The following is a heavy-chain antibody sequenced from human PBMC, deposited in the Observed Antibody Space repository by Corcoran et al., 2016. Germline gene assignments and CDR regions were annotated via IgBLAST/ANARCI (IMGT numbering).Heavy chain of an antibody. J-gene: IGHJ4*02. Sequence: QLQQWGAGLLKPSETLSLTCAVYGGSFSGYYWSWIRQPPGKGLEWIGEINHSGSTNYNPSLKSRVTISVDTAKNQFSLKLSSVTAADTAVYYCARAPRRQPVLRLLEWFALDYWGQGTLVTVSS. D-gene: IGHD3-3*01. CDR1: GGSFSGYY. CDR3: ARAPRRQPVLRLLEWFALDY. CDR2: INHSGST. V-gene: IGHV4-34*01.